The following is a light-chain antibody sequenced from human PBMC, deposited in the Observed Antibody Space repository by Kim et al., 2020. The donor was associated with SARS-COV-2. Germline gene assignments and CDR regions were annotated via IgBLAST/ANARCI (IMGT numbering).Light chain of an antibody. V-gene: IGKV3-15*01. Sequence: SPGERAILSCRASQSVSTNLAWYQQKPGQTPRLLIYGASTRAAGVPPRFSGGGSGTEFTLTINGLQSEDFAVYYCQQYDNRPPYTFGQGTKLEI. J-gene: IGKJ2*01. CDR2: GAS. CDR3: QQYDNRPPYT. CDR1: QSVSTN.